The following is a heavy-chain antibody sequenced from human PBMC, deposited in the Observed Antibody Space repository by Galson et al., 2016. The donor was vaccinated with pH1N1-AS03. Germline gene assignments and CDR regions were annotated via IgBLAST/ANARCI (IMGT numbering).Heavy chain of an antibody. CDR2: MSAYSGET. J-gene: IGHJ4*02. CDR3: VREFEDPQKRVVAFGY. CDR1: GYTFITYG. Sequence: SVKVSCRASGYTFITYGISWVRQAPGQGLEWMGWMSAYSGETRYAPNFQGRVTVTRDTSTRTAYMHLRSLTSADTAGYYCVREFEDPQKRVVAFGYWGQGTLVIVSS. V-gene: IGHV1-18*01.